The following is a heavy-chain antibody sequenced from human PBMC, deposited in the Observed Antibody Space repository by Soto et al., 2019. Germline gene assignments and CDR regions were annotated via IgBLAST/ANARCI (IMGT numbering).Heavy chain of an antibody. D-gene: IGHD6-25*01. J-gene: IGHJ4*02. CDR1: GFTFSNYG. CDR3: AKFFVGTGGSSGWPWYFDH. CDR2: ISGSGGTT. V-gene: IGHV3-23*01. Sequence: EVQLLESGGGLVQPGGSLRLSCAASGFTFSNYGMSWVRQAAGKGLEWVSAISGSGGTTYNADSVKGRFTISRDNSNNTRYLGMDSLSAEDKAVYYCAKFFVGTGGSSGWPWYFDHWGQGTLVTVSS.